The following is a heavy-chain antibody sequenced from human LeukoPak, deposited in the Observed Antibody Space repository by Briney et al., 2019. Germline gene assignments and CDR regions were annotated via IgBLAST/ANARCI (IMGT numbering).Heavy chain of an antibody. Sequence: SVKVSCKVSGATFISYAMSWVRQAPGQGLEWMGGIIPIFGTANYAQKFQGRVTITADKSTSTAYMEVSSLRSEDTAVYYCAGGRPRGYCSGGSCYHNFDYWGQGTLVTVSS. CDR3: AGGRPRGYCSGGSCYHNFDY. V-gene: IGHV1-69*06. J-gene: IGHJ4*02. D-gene: IGHD2-15*01. CDR2: IIPIFGTA. CDR1: GATFISYA.